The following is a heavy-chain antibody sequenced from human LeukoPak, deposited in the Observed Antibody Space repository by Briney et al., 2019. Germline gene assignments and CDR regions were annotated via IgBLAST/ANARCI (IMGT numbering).Heavy chain of an antibody. CDR3: ARDLAAAGTAHFDY. Sequence: SETLSLTCAVYGGSFSGYYWTWIRQPPGKGLEWIGEINHSGSTNYNPSLKSRVTISVDTSKNQFSLKLSSVTAADTAVHYCARDLAAAGTAHFDYWGQGTLVTVSS. CDR2: INHSGST. J-gene: IGHJ4*02. CDR1: GGSFSGYY. D-gene: IGHD6-13*01. V-gene: IGHV4-34*01.